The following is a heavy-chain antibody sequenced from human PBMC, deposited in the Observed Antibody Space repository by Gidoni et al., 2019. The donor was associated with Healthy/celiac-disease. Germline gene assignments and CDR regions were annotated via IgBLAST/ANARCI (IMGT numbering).Heavy chain of an antibody. J-gene: IGHJ6*02. CDR3: ARGRARLYSSSWYVADGMDV. CDR1: GFTSSSYD. V-gene: IGHV3-13*01. D-gene: IGHD6-13*01. CDR2: IGTAGDT. Sequence: EVQLVESGGGLVQPGGSLRLSCAASGFTSSSYDLHWVRQATGKGLEWVSAIGTAGDTYYPGSVKGRFTISRENAKNSLYLQMNSLRAGDTAVYYCARGRARLYSSSWYVADGMDVWGQGTTVTVSS.